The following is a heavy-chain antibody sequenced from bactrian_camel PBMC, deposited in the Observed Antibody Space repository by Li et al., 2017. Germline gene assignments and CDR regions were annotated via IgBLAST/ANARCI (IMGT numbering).Heavy chain of an antibody. V-gene: IGHV3S40*01. Sequence: VQLVESGGGLVQPGESLSLSCTASAITFSRDAMMWVRQAQGKGLEWVMGINSFGTTTYDRDSMKGRFSISRDNAKNMVYLQLNNLKIDDTAMYYCANLDGHYWGQGTQVTVS. CDR3: ANLDGHY. CDR1: AITFSRDA. CDR2: INSFGTTT. J-gene: IGHJ4*01.